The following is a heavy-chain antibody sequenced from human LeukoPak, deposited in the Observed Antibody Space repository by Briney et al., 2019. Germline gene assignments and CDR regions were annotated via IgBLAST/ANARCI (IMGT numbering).Heavy chain of an antibody. CDR1: GYTFTSYD. Sequence: GASVKVSCKASGYTFTSYDINWVRQATGHGLEWMGWMNPNSGNTGYAQKFQGRVTMTRNTSISTAYMELSSLRSEDTAVYYCARRALGYCSGGSCITSWGQGTMVTVSS. J-gene: IGHJ3*01. CDR3: ARRALGYCSGGSCITS. CDR2: MNPNSGNT. D-gene: IGHD2-15*01. V-gene: IGHV1-8*01.